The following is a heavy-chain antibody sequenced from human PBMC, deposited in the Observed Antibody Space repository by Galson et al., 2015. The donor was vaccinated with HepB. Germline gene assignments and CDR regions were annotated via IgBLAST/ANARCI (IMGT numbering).Heavy chain of an antibody. D-gene: IGHD3-9*01. V-gene: IGHV3-64D*08. J-gene: IGHJ6*02. CDR1: GFNFNYYA. CDR3: VKEDILSGFLVGSFHV. CDR2: ITNDGAGT. Sequence: SLRLSCAASGFNFNYYAMHWVRQAPGRGLEYISGITNDGAGTNYADFVRGRFTTSRDNSRKSLNLQMTSLRPDDTALYYCVKEDILSGFLVGSFHVWGQGTAVSVSS.